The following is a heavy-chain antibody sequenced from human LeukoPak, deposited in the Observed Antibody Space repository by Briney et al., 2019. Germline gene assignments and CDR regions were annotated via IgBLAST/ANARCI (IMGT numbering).Heavy chain of an antibody. Sequence: ASVKVSCKASGYTFTGYYMHWVRQAPGQGLEWMGRINPNSGGTNYAQKFQGRVTMTRDTSISTAYMELSRLRSDDTAVYYRARGHSSGLYGMDVWGQGTTVTVSS. CDR2: INPNSGGT. CDR3: ARGHSSGLYGMDV. D-gene: IGHD6-19*01. CDR1: GYTFTGYY. J-gene: IGHJ6*02. V-gene: IGHV1-2*06.